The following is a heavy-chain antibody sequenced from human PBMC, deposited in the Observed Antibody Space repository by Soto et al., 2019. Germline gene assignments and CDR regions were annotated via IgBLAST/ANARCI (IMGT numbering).Heavy chain of an antibody. Sequence: ASVKVSCKASGGTFSSYAISWVRQAPGQGLEWMGGIIPIFGTANYAQKFQGRVTITADESTSTAYMELSSLRSEDTAVYYCARSTVAGTPRKNYYYYGMDVWGQGTTVTVPS. D-gene: IGHD6-19*01. CDR3: ARSTVAGTPRKNYYYYGMDV. J-gene: IGHJ6*02. CDR1: GGTFSSYA. CDR2: IIPIFGTA. V-gene: IGHV1-69*13.